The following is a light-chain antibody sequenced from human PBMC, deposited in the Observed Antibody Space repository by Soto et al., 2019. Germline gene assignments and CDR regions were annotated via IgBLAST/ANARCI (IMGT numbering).Light chain of an antibody. V-gene: IGKV1-39*01. CDR2: AAS. CDR3: QQSYRSPPT. Sequence: DIQLTQSPCSLSASVGDRVTITCRASQSISSYLNWYQQKPRKAPKLLIDAASSLQSGAPSRFSSRRSGPDFTLTISSLQPEDFATYYCQQSYRSPPTFGQGTKVAIK. J-gene: IGKJ1*01. CDR1: QSISSY.